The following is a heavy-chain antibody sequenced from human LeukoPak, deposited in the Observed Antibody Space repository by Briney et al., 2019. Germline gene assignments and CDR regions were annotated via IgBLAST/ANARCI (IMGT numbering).Heavy chain of an antibody. V-gene: IGHV4-34*01. D-gene: IGHD5-24*01. CDR1: GGSFSGYY. J-gene: IGHJ4*02. CDR3: AARDGYKPLDY. CDR2: INHSGST. Sequence: SETLSLTCAVYGGSFSGYYWSWIRQPPGKGLEWIGEINHSGSTNYNPSLKSRLTISVDTSKNQFSLKLSSVSAADTAVYYCAARDGYKPLDYWGQGTLSPSPQ.